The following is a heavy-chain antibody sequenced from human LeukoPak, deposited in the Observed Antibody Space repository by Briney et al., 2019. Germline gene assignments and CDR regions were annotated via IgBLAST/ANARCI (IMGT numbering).Heavy chain of an antibody. CDR2: IIPIFGTA. CDR3: ARSGKSSGISSIAARGVFDY. J-gene: IGHJ4*02. V-gene: IGHV1-69*13. D-gene: IGHD6-6*01. CDR1: GGTFSSYA. Sequence: ASVKVSCKASGGTFSSYAISWVRQAPGQGLEWMGGIIPIFGTANYAQKFQGRVTITADGSTSTAYMELSSLRSEDTAVYYCARSGKSSGISSIAARGVFDYWCQGTLVTVSS.